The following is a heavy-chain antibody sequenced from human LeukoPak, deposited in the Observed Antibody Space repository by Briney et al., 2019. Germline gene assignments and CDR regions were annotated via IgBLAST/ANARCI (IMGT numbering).Heavy chain of an antibody. D-gene: IGHD3-3*01. CDR3: ASSAHYDFWSGSTYYYYGMDV. V-gene: IGHV4-4*07. CDR1: GGSISSYY. Sequence: SETLSLTCTVSGGSISSYYWSWIRQPAGKGLEWIGRIYTSGSTNYNPSLKSRVTLSVDTSKNQFSLKLSSVTAADAAVYYCASSAHYDFWSGSTYYYYGMDVWGQGTTVTVSS. J-gene: IGHJ6*02. CDR2: IYTSGST.